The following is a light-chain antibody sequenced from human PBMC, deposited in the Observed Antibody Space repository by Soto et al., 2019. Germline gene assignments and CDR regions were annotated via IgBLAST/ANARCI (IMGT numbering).Light chain of an antibody. V-gene: IGLV2-14*01. CDR2: EVS. Sequence: QSVLTQPASVSGSPGQSITISCTGTSSDVGGYNYVSWYQQHPGKAPKLMIYEVSNRPSGVSNRFSGSKSGNTDSLTISGLQAEDEADYYCSSSTSSSTLFVFGTGTKVTVL. CDR3: SSSTSSSTLFV. J-gene: IGLJ1*01. CDR1: SSDVGGYNY.